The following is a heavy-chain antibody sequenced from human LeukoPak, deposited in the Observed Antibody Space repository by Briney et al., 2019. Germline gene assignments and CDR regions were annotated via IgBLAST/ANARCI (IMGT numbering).Heavy chain of an antibody. CDR2: INHSGST. Sequence: SETLSLTCAVYGGSFSGYYWSWIRQPPGKGLEWIGEINHSGSTNYNPSLKSRVTISVDTSKNQFSLKLSSVTAADTAVYYCARGYSVKDYWGQGTLVTVSS. CDR1: GGSFSGYY. V-gene: IGHV4-34*01. J-gene: IGHJ4*02. CDR3: ARGYSVKDY. D-gene: IGHD2-15*01.